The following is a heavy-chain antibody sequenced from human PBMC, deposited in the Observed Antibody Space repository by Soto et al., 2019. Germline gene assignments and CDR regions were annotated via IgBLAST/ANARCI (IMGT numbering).Heavy chain of an antibody. J-gene: IGHJ4*02. CDR3: ARLLHDNRGYYYFDY. D-gene: IGHD3-9*01. Sequence: SETLSLTCAVSGGSISSGGYYWGWIRQPPGKGLEWIAAIYYSGSIYHNPSLKSRVTMSIDTSKNQFSLKMSSVTAADTAVYYCARLLHDNRGYYYFDYWGRGTLVTVSS. CDR1: GGSISSGGYY. V-gene: IGHV4-39*01. CDR2: IYYSGSI.